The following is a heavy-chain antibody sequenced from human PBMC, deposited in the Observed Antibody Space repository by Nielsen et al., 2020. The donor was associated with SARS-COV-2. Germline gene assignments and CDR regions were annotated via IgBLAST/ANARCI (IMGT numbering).Heavy chain of an antibody. CDR3: ARDHVLRYFDWLPRYYYYMDV. D-gene: IGHD3-9*01. CDR1: GGSISSDDYY. V-gene: IGHV4-39*07. CDR2: INHSGST. J-gene: IGHJ6*03. Sequence: SETLSLTCTVSGGSISSDDYYWSWIRQPPGKGLEWIGEINHSGSTNYNPSLKSRVTISVDTSKNQFSLKLSSVTAADTAVYYCARDHVLRYFDWLPRYYYYMDVWGKGTTVTVSS.